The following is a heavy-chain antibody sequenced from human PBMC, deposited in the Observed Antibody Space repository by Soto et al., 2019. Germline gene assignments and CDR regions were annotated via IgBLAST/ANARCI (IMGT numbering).Heavy chain of an antibody. V-gene: IGHV4-31*03. CDR1: GGSISSGGYY. CDR2: IYYSGST. J-gene: IGHJ3*02. Sequence: QVQLQESGPGLVKPSQTLSLTCTVSGGSISSGGYYWSWIRQHPGKGLEWIGYIYYSGSTYYNPSLKSRVTISVDTSKNQFSLKLSSVTAADTAVYYCARDREWELLLENSLGADAFDIWGQGTMVTVSS. D-gene: IGHD1-26*01. CDR3: ARDREWELLLENSLGADAFDI.